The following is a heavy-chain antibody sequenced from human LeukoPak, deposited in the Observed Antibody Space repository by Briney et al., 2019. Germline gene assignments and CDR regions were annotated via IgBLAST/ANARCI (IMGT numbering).Heavy chain of an antibody. CDR3: ATPPTSTTSGGY. Sequence: PGGSLRLSCAASGNYWMHWVRQAPGKGLVWVSHINSDGSWTGYADSVKGRFTISRDNSKNTLYLQMNSLRAEDTAVYYCATPPTSTTSGGYWGQGTLVTVSS. J-gene: IGHJ4*02. CDR2: INSDGSWT. V-gene: IGHV3-74*01. CDR1: GNYW. D-gene: IGHD4-11*01.